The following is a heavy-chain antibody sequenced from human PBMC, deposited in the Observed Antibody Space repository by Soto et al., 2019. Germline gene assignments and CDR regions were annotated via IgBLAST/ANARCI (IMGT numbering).Heavy chain of an antibody. D-gene: IGHD3-22*01. CDR2: INPNSGHT. J-gene: IGHJ5*02. V-gene: IGHV1-18*01. CDR1: GYTFTTYG. Sequence: QIQLLQSGAEVKKPGTSVKVSCQASGYTFTTYGIIWVRQAPGQGLEWMGWINPNSGHTNYAQNLQDRATMTTDTSTNTAYMELRSLRSHDTAVYFCARGQVVNFDNWFDPWGQGTLVTVSS. CDR3: ARGQVVNFDNWFDP.